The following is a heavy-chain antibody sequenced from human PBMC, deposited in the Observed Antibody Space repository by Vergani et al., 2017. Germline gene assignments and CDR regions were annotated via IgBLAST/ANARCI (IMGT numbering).Heavy chain of an antibody. J-gene: IGHJ4*02. CDR1: GFTFRNAW. CDR3: AREAYGSGSYEDY. Sequence: VQLVESGGGLVKPGGSLRLSCAASGFTFRNAWLSWVRQAPGKGLEWIGRIYTSGSTNYNPPLKRRVTISVATSKNQFSQKLRGVTAADTAVYYCAREAYGSGSYEDYWGQGTLVTVSS. V-gene: IGHV4-4*08. CDR2: IYTSGST. D-gene: IGHD3-10*01.